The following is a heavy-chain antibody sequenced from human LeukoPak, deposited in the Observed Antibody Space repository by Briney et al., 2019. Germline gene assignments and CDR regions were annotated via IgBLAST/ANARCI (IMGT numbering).Heavy chain of an antibody. CDR1: GFTFSTYS. CDR3: AKDRGVKAGTRWYFDL. J-gene: IGHJ2*01. V-gene: IGHV3-48*04. D-gene: IGHD2-21*01. Sequence: GGSLRLSCAASGFTFSTYSMNWVRQAPGQGLEWLSYITSTSSTIFYADSVKGRFTISRDNAKNSLYLQMNSLRAEDTAVYYCAKDRGVKAGTRWYFDLWGRGTLVTVSS. CDR2: ITSTSSTI.